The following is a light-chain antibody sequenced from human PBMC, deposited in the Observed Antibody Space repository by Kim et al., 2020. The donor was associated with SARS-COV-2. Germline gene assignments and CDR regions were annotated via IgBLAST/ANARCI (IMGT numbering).Light chain of an antibody. V-gene: IGKV3-11*01. CDR2: DAS. Sequence: SPGERATRSCRTSQGVDSQLAWYQQKFGQPPRLLIYDASNRATGIPARFSGSGSGTDFTLSISSLEPEDFAVYYCQQGSKRPLTFGGGTKVDIK. CDR3: QQGSKRPLT. CDR1: QGVDSQ. J-gene: IGKJ4*01.